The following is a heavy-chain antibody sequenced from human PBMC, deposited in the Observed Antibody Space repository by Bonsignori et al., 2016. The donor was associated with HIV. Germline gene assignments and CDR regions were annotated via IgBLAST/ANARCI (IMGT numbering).Heavy chain of an antibody. D-gene: IGHD6-6*01. CDR1: GGSISSYY. CDR3: ARDRSSSPPGLHFDY. V-gene: IGHV4-59*01. J-gene: IGHJ4*02. CDR2: IYYSGST. Sequence: SETLSLTCTVSGGSISSYYWSWIRQPPGKGLEWIGYIYYSGSTNYNPSLKSRVTISVDTSKNQFSLKLSSVTAADTAVYYCARDRSSSPPGLHFDYWGQGTLVTVSS.